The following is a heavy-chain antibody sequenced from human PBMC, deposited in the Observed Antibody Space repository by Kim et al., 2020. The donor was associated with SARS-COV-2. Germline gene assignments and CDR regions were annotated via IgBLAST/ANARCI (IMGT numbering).Heavy chain of an antibody. D-gene: IGHD3-10*01. Sequence: YADSLKGRFTICRDNAKNSLYLQMNSLRAEDTAVYYCARDQDYGSGSLDYWGQGTLVTVSS. V-gene: IGHV3-21*01. J-gene: IGHJ4*02. CDR3: ARDQDYGSGSLDY.